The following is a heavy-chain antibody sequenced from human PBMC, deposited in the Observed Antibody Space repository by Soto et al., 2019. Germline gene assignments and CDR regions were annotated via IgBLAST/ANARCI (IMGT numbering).Heavy chain of an antibody. V-gene: IGHV4-34*01. CDR3: ARRYYYGSGSYYRYYHYYMDF. CDR1: GGSFSGYY. D-gene: IGHD3-10*01. CDR2: INHSGST. J-gene: IGHJ6*03. Sequence: SETLSLTCAVYGGSFSGYYWSWIRQPPGKGLEWIGEINHSGSTNYNPSLKSRVTISVDTSKNQFSLKLSSVTAADTAVYYCARRYYYGSGSYYRYYHYYMDFWGKGTTVTVSS.